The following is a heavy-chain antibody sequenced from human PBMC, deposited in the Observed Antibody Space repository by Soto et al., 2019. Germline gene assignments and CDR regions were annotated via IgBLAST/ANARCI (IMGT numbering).Heavy chain of an antibody. CDR3: ARYPRDREYGMDV. V-gene: IGHV1-69*13. CDR1: GGTFSSYA. Sequence: ASVKVSCKASGGTFSSYAISWVRQAPGQGLEWMGGIIPIFGTANYAQKFQGRVTITADESTSTAYMELSSLRSEDTAVYYCARYPRDREYGMDVWGQGTTVTVSS. CDR2: IIPIFGTA. D-gene: IGHD3-10*01. J-gene: IGHJ6*02.